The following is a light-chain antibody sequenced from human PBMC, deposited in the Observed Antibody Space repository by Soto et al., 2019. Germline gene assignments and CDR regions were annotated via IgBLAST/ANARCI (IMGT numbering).Light chain of an antibody. CDR1: QNVYNN. CDR3: QQCRNWPLT. J-gene: IGKJ4*01. Sequence: EIVMTQSPATLSVSPGEGATLSCKASQNVYNNLAWYQQRPGQPPRLLIYDASTRATGISARFSGSGYGTEFTLTISSLQSEDFAVYFCQQCRNWPLTFGGWTKV. V-gene: IGKV3-15*01. CDR2: DAS.